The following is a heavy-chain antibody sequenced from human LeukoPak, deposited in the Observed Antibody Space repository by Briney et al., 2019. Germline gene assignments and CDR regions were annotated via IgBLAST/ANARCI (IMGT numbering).Heavy chain of an antibody. Sequence: ASVKVSCKASGYTFTSYGISWVRQAPGQGLEWIGWISAYNGNTNYAQKLQGRVTMTTDTSTSTAYMELRSLRSDDTAVYYCARGDTSLISTGWYYFDYWGQGTLVTVSS. CDR2: ISAYNGNT. D-gene: IGHD6-19*01. V-gene: IGHV1-18*01. CDR1: GYTFTSYG. J-gene: IGHJ4*02. CDR3: ARGDTSLISTGWYYFDY.